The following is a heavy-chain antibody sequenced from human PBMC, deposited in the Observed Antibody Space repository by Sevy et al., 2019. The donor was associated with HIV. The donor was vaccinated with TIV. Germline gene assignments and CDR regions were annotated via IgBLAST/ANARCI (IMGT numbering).Heavy chain of an antibody. CDR1: GGSISSYY. J-gene: IGHJ5*02. CDR3: ARDWAVVVPAAIDWFDP. D-gene: IGHD2-2*01. V-gene: IGHV4-4*07. CDR2: IYTSGST. Sequence: SETLSLTCTVSGGSISSYYWSWIRQPAGKGLEWIGRIYTSGSTNYNPSLKSRVTMSVDTSKNQFSLKLGSVTAADTAVYYCARDWAVVVPAAIDWFDPWGQGTLVTVSS.